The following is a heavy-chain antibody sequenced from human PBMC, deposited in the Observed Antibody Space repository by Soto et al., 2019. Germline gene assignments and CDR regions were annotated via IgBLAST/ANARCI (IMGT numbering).Heavy chain of an antibody. CDR2: ISSSSSTI. D-gene: IGHD3-10*01. CDR1: GFTFSSYS. CDR3: ARANYYGSPGDFDY. J-gene: IGHJ4*02. Sequence: HPGGSLRLSCAASGFTFSSYSMNWVLQAPGKGLEWVSYISSSSSTIYYADSVKGRFTISRDNAKNSLYLQVNSLRAEDTAVYYCARANYYGSPGDFDYWGQGTLVTVSS. V-gene: IGHV3-48*01.